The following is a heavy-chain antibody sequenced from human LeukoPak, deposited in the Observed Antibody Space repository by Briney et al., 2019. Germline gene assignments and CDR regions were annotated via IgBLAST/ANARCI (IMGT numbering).Heavy chain of an antibody. CDR3: ARVNKGHYLDY. CDR1: GFTFSSYW. D-gene: IGHD1/OR15-1a*01. CDR2: IKDDGSEK. V-gene: IGHV3-7*03. J-gene: IGHJ4*02. Sequence: PGGSLRLSCVGSGFTFSSYWMTWVRQAPGKGLEWVANIKDDGSEKYSVDSVKGRFTISRDNSKNTLYLQMNSLRAEDTAIYYCARVNKGHYLDYWGKGTLVTVSP.